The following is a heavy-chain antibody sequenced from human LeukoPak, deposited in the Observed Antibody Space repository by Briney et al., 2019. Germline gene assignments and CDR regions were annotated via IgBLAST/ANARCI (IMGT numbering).Heavy chain of an antibody. D-gene: IGHD3-22*01. Sequence: SETLSLTCTVSGGSISIYYWSWIRQPPGKGLEWIGYISYSGSTNYNPSLKSRLPISVDTSKNHFSLKLSSVTAADTAVYYCARSLPGSGYYERRFDYWSQGTLVIVYS. CDR1: GGSISIYY. CDR2: ISYSGST. V-gene: IGHV4-59*01. CDR3: ARSLPGSGYYERRFDY. J-gene: IGHJ4*02.